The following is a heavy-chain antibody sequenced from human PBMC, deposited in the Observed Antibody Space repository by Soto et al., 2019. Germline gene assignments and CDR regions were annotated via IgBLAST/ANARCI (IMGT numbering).Heavy chain of an antibody. J-gene: IGHJ5*02. D-gene: IGHD6-19*01. CDR1: GYTFTSYG. V-gene: IGHV1-18*01. CDR3: ARGITTIEVSGPCWSDP. CDR2: ISAYNGNT. Sequence: ASVKVSCKASGYTFTSYGISWVRQAPGQRLEWMGWISAYNGNTKYAQRLQDRVTMTTDTSTSTAYMELRSLRSDDTAVYYCARGITTIEVSGPCWSDPWGQGTLVTVSS.